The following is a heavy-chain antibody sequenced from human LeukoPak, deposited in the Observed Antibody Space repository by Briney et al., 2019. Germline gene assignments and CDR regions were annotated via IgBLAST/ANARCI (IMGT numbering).Heavy chain of an antibody. CDR2: IYYSGST. CDR1: GGSFSGYC. V-gene: IGHV4-34*01. J-gene: IGHJ3*02. Sequence: SETLSLTCAVYGGSFSGYCWSWIRQPPGKGLEWIGSIYYSGSTYYNPSLKSRVTISVDTSKNQFSLKLSSVTAADTAVYYCARVRVGATTRNTFDIWGQGTMVTVSS. D-gene: IGHD1-26*01. CDR3: ARVRVGATTRNTFDI.